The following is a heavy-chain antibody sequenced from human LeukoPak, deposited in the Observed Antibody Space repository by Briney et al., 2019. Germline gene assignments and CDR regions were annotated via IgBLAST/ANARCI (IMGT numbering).Heavy chain of an antibody. CDR1: GFTLSSYA. D-gene: IGHD2-15*01. J-gene: IGHJ4*02. CDR2: ISVSGNT. V-gene: IGHV3-23*01. Sequence: GGSLRLSCAASGFTLSSYAMSWVRQGPGKGLEWVSAISVSGNTYHADSVKGRFTISRDSSKNTLHRQMTSLRAGDAAVYYCAKAPVTTCSGAYCYPFDYWSQGTLVTVSS. CDR3: AKAPVTTCSGAYCYPFDY.